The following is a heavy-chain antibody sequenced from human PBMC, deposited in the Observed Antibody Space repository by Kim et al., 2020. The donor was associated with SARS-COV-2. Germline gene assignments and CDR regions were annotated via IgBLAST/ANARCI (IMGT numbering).Heavy chain of an antibody. V-gene: IGHV3-66*02. D-gene: IGHD3-10*01. J-gene: IGHJ5*02. CDR1: GFTVSSNY. Sequence: GGSLRLSCAASGFTVSSNYMSWVRQAPGKGLEWVSVIYSGGSTYYSDSVKGRFTISRDNSKNTLYLQMNSLRAEDTAVYYCARVGGLHWFGGLNWFDHWGQGTLVTVSS. CDR3: ARVGGLHWFGGLNWFDH. CDR2: IYSGGST.